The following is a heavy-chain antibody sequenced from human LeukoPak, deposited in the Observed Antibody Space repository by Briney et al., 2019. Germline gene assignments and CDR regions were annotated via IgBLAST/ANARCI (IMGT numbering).Heavy chain of an antibody. V-gene: IGHV1-18*01. D-gene: IGHD3-10*01. CDR1: GYTFNSHG. J-gene: IGHJ4*02. CDR3: ARDLYGSGSYSY. CDR2: ISGYNGNR. Sequence: ASVKVSCKASGYTFNSHGISWVRQAPGQGLEWMGWISGYNGNRNNAQKLQGRVTMTTDTSASTAYMELSSLRSEDTAVYYCARDLYGSGSYSYWGQGTLVTVSS.